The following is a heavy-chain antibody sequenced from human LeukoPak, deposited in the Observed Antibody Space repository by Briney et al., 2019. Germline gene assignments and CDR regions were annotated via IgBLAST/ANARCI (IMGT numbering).Heavy chain of an antibody. CDR1: GGSFSGYY. J-gene: IGHJ4*02. D-gene: IGHD3-10*01. CDR3: ARHGIIYGSGTNFDY. V-gene: IGHV4-34*01. Sequence: SETLSLTCAVYGGSFSGYYWSWIRQPPGKGLEWIGEINHSGSTNYNPSLKSRVTISVDTSKNQFSLRLSSVTAADTAVYFCARHGIIYGSGTNFDYWGQGTLVTVSS. CDR2: INHSGST.